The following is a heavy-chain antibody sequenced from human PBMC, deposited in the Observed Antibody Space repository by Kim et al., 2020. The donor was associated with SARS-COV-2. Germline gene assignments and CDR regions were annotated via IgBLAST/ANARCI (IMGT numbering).Heavy chain of an antibody. CDR1: GYTFTHYD. V-gene: IGHV1-8*01. Sequence: ASVKVSCKTSGYTFTHYDINWVRQAPGQGLEWVGWINANNGNTDYAQKFQGRVTMTRDTSIDTVYMELHNLMSEDTATYYCAQGIVATYWGQGTLVTVS. CDR2: INANNGNT. J-gene: IGHJ4*02. D-gene: IGHD5-12*01. CDR3: AQGIVATY.